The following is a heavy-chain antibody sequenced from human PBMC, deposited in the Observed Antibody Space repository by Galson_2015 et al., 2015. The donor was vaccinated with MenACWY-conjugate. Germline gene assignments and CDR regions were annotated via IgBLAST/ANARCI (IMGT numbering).Heavy chain of an antibody. CDR2: VFYNGTT. CDR3: AREAHDRPGGTCGCV. J-gene: IGHJ4*02. V-gene: IGHV4-39*07. D-gene: IGHD2-15*01. CDR1: GAAITSTAYY. Sequence: TLSLTCTASGAAITSTAYYGAWICQSPRKGLEWIGTVFYNGTTYYNPSLKSRVTISGDTSNNQISLNLNSATAADTAVYFCAREAHDRPGGTCGCVWGPGTLVTVSA.